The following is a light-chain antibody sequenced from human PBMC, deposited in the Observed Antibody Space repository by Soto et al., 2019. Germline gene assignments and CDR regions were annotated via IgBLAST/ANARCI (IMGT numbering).Light chain of an antibody. V-gene: IGKV2-30*01. CDR3: LQGSHWPWT. J-gene: IGKJ1*01. Sequence: DVVMTQSPLSLPVTLGQPASISCRSSQSLVSSDTNTYLNWYQQRPGQSPRRLIYKVSNRDSGVPDRFSGSGSGTDFTLKISRVEAEDVGVYDCLQGSHWPWTFGQGTKVEI. CDR1: QSLVSSDTNTY. CDR2: KVS.